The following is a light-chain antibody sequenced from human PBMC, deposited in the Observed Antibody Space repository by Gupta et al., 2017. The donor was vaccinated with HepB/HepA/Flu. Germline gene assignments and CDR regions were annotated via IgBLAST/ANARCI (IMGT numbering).Light chain of an antibody. Sequence: EIVLTQSPGTLSLSPGERATLSCRASQSVSSSYLAWYQQKPGQAPRLLIYGASSRATGIPDRFSGSGSGTDFTLTISRLEPEDFAVYDCQQYGSSPQTFGPGTKVDIK. CDR1: QSVSSSY. V-gene: IGKV3-20*01. J-gene: IGKJ3*01. CDR3: QQYGSSPQT. CDR2: GAS.